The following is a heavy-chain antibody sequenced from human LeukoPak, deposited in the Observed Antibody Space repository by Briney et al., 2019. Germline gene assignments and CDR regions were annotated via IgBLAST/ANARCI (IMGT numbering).Heavy chain of an antibody. CDR1: GFIFSNYG. CDR2: ISYDGNNK. D-gene: IGHD3-10*01. J-gene: IGHJ4*02. V-gene: IGHV3-30*18. CDR3: AKGSYGSGNYYYFDY. Sequence: GRSLRLSCAASGFIFSNYGMHWVRQAPGKGLEWVAVISYDGNNKYYADSVKGRFTIPRDNSKNTLYLQMSGLRAEDTAVYYCAKGSYGSGNYYYFDYWGQGTLVTVSS.